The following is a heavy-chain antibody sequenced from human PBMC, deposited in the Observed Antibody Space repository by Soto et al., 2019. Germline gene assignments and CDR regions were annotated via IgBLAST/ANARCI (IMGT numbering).Heavy chain of an antibody. J-gene: IGHJ6*02. V-gene: IGHV4-39*01. CDR1: GGYISGSTSY. Sequence: SETLSLTCTVSGGYISGSTSYWGWIRQPPGKGLEWIGNIYYSGNTYYHPSLKSRLTISVDTSKNQFSLQLDSVIPEDTAVYYCAGIASFRGMDVWGQGTPVTVSS. D-gene: IGHD2-21*01. CDR3: AGIASFRGMDV. CDR2: IYYSGNT.